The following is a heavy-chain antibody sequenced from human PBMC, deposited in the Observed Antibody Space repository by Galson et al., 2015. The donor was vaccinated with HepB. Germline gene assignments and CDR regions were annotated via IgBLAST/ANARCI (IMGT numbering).Heavy chain of an antibody. V-gene: IGHV3-30*04. CDR2: ISYDGSNK. CDR1: GFTFSSYA. J-gene: IGHJ5*02. CDR3: ARDFESIAADNTNWFDP. Sequence: SLRLSCAASGFTFSSYAMHWVRQAPGKGLEWVAVISYDGSNKYYADSVKGRFTISRDNSKNTLYLQMNSLRAEDTAVYYCARDFESIAADNTNWFDPWGQGTLVTVSS. D-gene: IGHD6-6*01.